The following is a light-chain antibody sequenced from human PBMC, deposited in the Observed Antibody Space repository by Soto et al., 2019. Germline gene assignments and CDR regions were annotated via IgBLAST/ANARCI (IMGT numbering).Light chain of an antibody. CDR1: QGIINC. J-gene: IGKJ3*01. CDR3: QQLFMYPPT. V-gene: IGKV1-9*01. Sequence: SRFTHYPSSLSSSVGDRVIITCRASQGIINCLAWYQQKPGKAPKLLIYGASTLQSGVPSRFGGSGSGTDFTLTVSSLQPEDFATYYCQQLFMYPPTFGPGTKVDIK. CDR2: GAS.